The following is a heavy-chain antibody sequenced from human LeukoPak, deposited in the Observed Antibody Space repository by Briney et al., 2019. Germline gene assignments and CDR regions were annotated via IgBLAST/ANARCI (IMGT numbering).Heavy chain of an antibody. J-gene: IGHJ5*02. V-gene: IGHV1-69*04. D-gene: IGHD7-27*01. CDR3: ATAPTGVIYNWFDP. Sequence: GASVKVSCKASGGTFSSYAISWVRQAPGQGLEWMGRIIPILGIANYAQKFQGRVTMTEDTSTDTAYMELSSLRSEDTAVYYCATAPTGVIYNWFDPWGQGTLVTVSS. CDR2: IIPILGIA. CDR1: GGTFSSYA.